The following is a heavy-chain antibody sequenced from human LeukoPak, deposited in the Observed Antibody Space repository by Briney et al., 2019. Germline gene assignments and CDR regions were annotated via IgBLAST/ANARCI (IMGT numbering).Heavy chain of an antibody. V-gene: IGHV3-73*01. Sequence: GGSLRLSCADSGFTFSGAAIHWVRQASGKGLEWVGRIRSKARSYATEYAASVRGRFTISREDSKNTAYLQMNSLKTEDTAIYYCLEMNTEGYWGQGTLVTVSS. D-gene: IGHD4-11*01. CDR2: IRSKARSYAT. J-gene: IGHJ4*02. CDR1: GFTFSGAA. CDR3: LEMNTEGY.